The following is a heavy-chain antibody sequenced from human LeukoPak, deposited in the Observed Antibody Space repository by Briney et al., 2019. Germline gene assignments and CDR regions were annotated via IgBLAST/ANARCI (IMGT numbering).Heavy chain of an antibody. Sequence: GGSLRLSCGASGFTFSSYWMSWVRQAPGKGLEWVATIKEDGSEIYYVDSVKGRFTISRDNAKNSLYLQMNSLRAEDTAVYYCARVGYVRGFDYWGQGTLVTVSS. CDR2: IKEDGSEI. D-gene: IGHD3-10*02. CDR1: GFTFSSYW. V-gene: IGHV3-7*05. J-gene: IGHJ4*02. CDR3: ARVGYVRGFDY.